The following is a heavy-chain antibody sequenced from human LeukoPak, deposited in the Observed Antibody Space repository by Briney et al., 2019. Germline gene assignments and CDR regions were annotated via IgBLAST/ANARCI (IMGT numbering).Heavy chain of an antibody. J-gene: IGHJ6*03. CDR3: ARAGQALRYFDWSSRVRAYHYYYYMDV. D-gene: IGHD3-9*01. CDR2: MNPNSGNT. Sequence: ASVKVSCKASGYTFTSYDINWVRQATGQGLEWMGWMNPNSGNTGYAQKFQGRVTMTRNTSISTAYMELSSLRSEDTAVYYCARAGQALRYFDWSSRVRAYHYYYYMDVWGKGTTVTISS. V-gene: IGHV1-8*01. CDR1: GYTFTSYD.